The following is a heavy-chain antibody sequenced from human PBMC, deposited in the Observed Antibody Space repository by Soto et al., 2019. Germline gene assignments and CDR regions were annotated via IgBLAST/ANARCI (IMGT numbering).Heavy chain of an antibody. V-gene: IGHV3-23*01. CDR3: VKPYKPGLAQDAFDI. D-gene: IGHD3-10*01. J-gene: IGHJ3*02. CDR2: IGGSGGGT. CDR1: GFIFINYA. Sequence: EVQLLESGGGLVQPGGSLRLSCAASGFIFINYAMSWVRQAPGKGLEWVSTIGGSGGGTYYADSVKGRFTIFRDNSENTFYLHMNTLRAEDTAVYYCVKPYKPGLAQDAFDIWGQGTMVTVSS.